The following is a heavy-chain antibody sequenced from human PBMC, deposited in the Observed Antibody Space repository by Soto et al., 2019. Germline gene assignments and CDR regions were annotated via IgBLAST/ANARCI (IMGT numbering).Heavy chain of an antibody. CDR3: ARGAAMVDY. CDR1: GGSISSGGYS. D-gene: IGHD5-18*01. CDR2: ISHSGST. J-gene: IGHJ4*02. Sequence: QLQLQESGSGLVKPSQTLSLTCAVSGGSISSGGYSWSWIRQPPGKGLECIGYISHSGSTYYNPSLKGRVTISVDRSKSHFSLKLSSVTDADTAVYYCARGAAMVDYWGQGTLVTVSS. V-gene: IGHV4-30-2*01.